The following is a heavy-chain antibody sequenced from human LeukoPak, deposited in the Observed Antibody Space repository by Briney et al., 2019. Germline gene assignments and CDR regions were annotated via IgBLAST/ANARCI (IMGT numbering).Heavy chain of an antibody. Sequence: PGGSLRLSCAASGFTFSTYNMSWVRQAPGKGLQWVSYISGSSTTIYDADSVKGRFTISRDNAKNSLYLQMNSLRAEDTAVYYCARDGRYYDSSGPNWFDFWGQGTLVTVSS. CDR1: GFTFSTYN. J-gene: IGHJ5*01. D-gene: IGHD3-22*01. V-gene: IGHV3-48*01. CDR3: ARDGRYYDSSGPNWFDF. CDR2: ISGSSTTI.